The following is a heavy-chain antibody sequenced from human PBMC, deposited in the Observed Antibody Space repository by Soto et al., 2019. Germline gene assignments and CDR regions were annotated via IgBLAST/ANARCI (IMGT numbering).Heavy chain of an antibody. J-gene: IGHJ4*02. CDR2: IYYSGST. D-gene: IGHD2-15*01. V-gene: IGHV4-30-4*01. CDR1: GGSISSGDYY. CDR3: ARARGARYFDY. Sequence: QVQLQESGPGLVKPSQTLSLTCTVSGGSISSGDYYWSWIRQPPGKGLEWIGYIYYSGSTYYNPALTSRVTLSVDTSKNQCSLKLSSVTAADTAVYYCARARGARYFDYWGQGTLVTVSS.